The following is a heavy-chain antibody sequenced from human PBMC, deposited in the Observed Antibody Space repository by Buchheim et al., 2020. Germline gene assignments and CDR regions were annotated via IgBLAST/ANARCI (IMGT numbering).Heavy chain of an antibody. Sequence: QVQLVQSGAEVKKPGASLRLSCKTSGYTFTTYYIHWVRQAPGQGLEWMGIIIPSSGSTNYPQKFQGRVTMTRDMSTSTVYMDLSRLTSDDTAVYSCVREYVGGNFDYWGQGTL. V-gene: IGHV1-46*01. CDR3: VREYVGGNFDY. D-gene: IGHD3-16*01. CDR2: IIPSSGST. CDR1: GYTFTTYY. J-gene: IGHJ4*02.